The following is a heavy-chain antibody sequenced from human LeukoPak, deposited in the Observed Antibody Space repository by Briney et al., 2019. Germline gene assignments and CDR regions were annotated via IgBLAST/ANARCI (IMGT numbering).Heavy chain of an antibody. V-gene: IGHV1-18*01. CDR2: ISAYNGNT. CDR1: GYTFTSYG. CDR3: ARDRNYDILTGSDY. D-gene: IGHD3-9*01. J-gene: IGHJ4*02. Sequence: ASVKVSXKASGYTFTSYGISWVRQAPGQGLEWMGWISAYNGNTNYAQKLQGRVTMTTDTSTSTAYMELRSLRSDDTAVYYCARDRNYDILTGSDYWGQGTLVTVSS.